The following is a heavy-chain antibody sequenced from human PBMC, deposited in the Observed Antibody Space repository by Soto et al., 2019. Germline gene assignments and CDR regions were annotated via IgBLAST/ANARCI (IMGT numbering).Heavy chain of an antibody. V-gene: IGHV3-7*03. CDR2: IKQDGSEK. Sequence: GGSLRLSCAASGFTFSSYWMSWVRQAPGKGLEWVANIKQDGSEKYYVDSVKGRFTISRDNAKNSLYLQMNSLRAEDTAVYYCARVSTNSYYDFWSGYYTGPYYYYGMDVWGQGTTVTV. CDR1: GFTFSSYW. D-gene: IGHD3-3*01. CDR3: ARVSTNSYYDFWSGYYTGPYYYYGMDV. J-gene: IGHJ6*02.